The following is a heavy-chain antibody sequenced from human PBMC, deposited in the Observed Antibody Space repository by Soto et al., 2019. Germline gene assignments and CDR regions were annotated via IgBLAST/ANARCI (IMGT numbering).Heavy chain of an antibody. Sequence: QVQLVESGGGEVQPGKSLRLSCAASGFSFTNYGMHWVRQAPGKGLECVALISYDGTNKYYADSVKGRFTISRDNSKNTLYLQMNSLRPEDTAVYYCGAGQYFSAYWGQGTLVSVSS. V-gene: IGHV3-30*03. J-gene: IGHJ4*02. CDR2: ISYDGTNK. D-gene: IGHD6-13*01. CDR1: GFSFTNYG. CDR3: GAGQYFSAY.